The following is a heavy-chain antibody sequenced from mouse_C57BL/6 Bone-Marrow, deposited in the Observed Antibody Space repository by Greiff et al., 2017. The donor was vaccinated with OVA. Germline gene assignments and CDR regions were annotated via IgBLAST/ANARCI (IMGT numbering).Heavy chain of an antibody. CDR3: ARGGLRYFDY. V-gene: IGHV1-55*01. CDR2: IYPGSGST. J-gene: IGHJ2*01. D-gene: IGHD3-1*01. Sequence: QVQLQQPGAELVKPGASVQMSCKASGYPFTSYWITWVKQRPGQGLEWIGDIYPGSGSTNYNEKFKSKATLTVDTSSSTAYMQLSSLTSEDSAVYYCARGGLRYFDYWGQGTTLTVSS. CDR1: GYPFTSYW.